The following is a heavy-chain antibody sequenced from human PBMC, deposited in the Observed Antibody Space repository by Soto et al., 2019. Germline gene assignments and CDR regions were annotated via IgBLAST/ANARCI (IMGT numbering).Heavy chain of an antibody. Sequence: ASEKRSCPTSGFCFPSYYMHWGRQAPGQWLEWMGIINPSGGSTSYAQKFQGRVTMTRDTSTSTVYMELSSLRSEDTAVYYCARDLILVAAAGTSYYYGMDGWGQGTKVTFSS. CDR3: ARDLILVAAAGTSYYYGMDG. CDR1: GFCFPSYY. V-gene: IGHV1-46*01. J-gene: IGHJ6*02. D-gene: IGHD6-13*01. CDR2: INPSGGST.